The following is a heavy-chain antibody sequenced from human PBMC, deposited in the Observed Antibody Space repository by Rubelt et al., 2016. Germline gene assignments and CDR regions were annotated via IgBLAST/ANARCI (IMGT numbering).Heavy chain of an antibody. CDR3: ARAIAAAGPPNWFDP. Sequence: QVQLQQWGAGLLKPSETLSLTCAVYGGSFSGYYWSWIRQPPGKGLEWIGEINHSGSTNYNPSLKSRVTISVDTAKNQFSLKLSSVTAADTAVYYCARAIAAAGPPNWFDPWGQGTLVTVSS. CDR1: GGSFSGYY. D-gene: IGHD6-13*01. CDR2: INHSGST. J-gene: IGHJ5*02. V-gene: IGHV4-34*01.